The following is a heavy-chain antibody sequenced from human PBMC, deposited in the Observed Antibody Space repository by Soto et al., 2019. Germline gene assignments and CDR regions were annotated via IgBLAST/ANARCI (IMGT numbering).Heavy chain of an antibody. CDR2: VSGSGDST. J-gene: IGHJ4*02. Sequence: EVQLLESGGGLAQPGGSLGLSFAASAFTFSGNAMTGVRQAPGKGLEWASAVSGSGDSTYYADSVKGRFTISRDNSKNTLYLQMNSLRAEDTAVYYCAKGRASDCPGCTQDYWGQGTLVTVSS. CDR3: AKGRASDCPGCTQDY. CDR1: AFTFSGNA. D-gene: IGHD2-21*02. V-gene: IGHV3-23*01.